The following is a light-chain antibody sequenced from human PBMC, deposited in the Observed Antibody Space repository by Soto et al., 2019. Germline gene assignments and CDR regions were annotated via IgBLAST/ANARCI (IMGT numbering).Light chain of an antibody. CDR2: ANT. CDR1: SSNIGAGHD. V-gene: IGLV1-40*01. CDR3: QSYDTSLSVVV. J-gene: IGLJ2*01. Sequence: QSVLTQPPSVSGAPGQTVTMSCTGTSSNIGAGHDVHWYQVLPGTAPKLLIFANTNRPSGVPDRFSVSKSDTSASLPITGLQPEDAAEYYCQSYDTSLSVVVFGGGTQLTVL.